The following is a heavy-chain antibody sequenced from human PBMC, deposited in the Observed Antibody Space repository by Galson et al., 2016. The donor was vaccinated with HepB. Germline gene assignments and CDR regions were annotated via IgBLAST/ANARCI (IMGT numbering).Heavy chain of an antibody. D-gene: IGHD2-15*01. Sequence: SETLSLTCGVHGGSFNAYYWSWIRQPPGKGLEWIGEVNHSGYTRYNPSLKSRVTISVDTSKNQFSLNLASMTAADTAVYYCAGVVVAATNWFDPWGQGTLVTVPS. J-gene: IGHJ5*02. CDR2: VNHSGYT. CDR1: GGSFNAYY. CDR3: AGVVVAATNWFDP. V-gene: IGHV4-34*01.